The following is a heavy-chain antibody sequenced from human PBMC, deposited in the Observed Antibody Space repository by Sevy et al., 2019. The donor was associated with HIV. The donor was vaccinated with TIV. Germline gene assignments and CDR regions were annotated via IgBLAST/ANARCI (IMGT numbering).Heavy chain of an antibody. Sequence: ASVKVSCKASGYTFTGHYMHWVRQAPGQGLEWMGWINPNSGSTDYAQKFQGRVTWTRDTSISTAYLELSRLTSDETAGYYCARVFPYCSGGSCYSPYDAFDIWGQGTMVTVSS. D-gene: IGHD2-15*01. CDR3: ARVFPYCSGGSCYSPYDAFDI. J-gene: IGHJ3*02. CDR1: GYTFTGHY. CDR2: INPNSGST. V-gene: IGHV1-2*02.